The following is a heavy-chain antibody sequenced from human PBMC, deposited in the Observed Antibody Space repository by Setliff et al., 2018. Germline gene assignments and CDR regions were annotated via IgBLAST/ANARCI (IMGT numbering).Heavy chain of an antibody. D-gene: IGHD6-19*01. CDR3: ARGRAGHSGH. Sequence: LSLTCTVSGGSISSGGYYWSWIRQHPGKGLEWIGYIYYSGSTSYYNPSLKSRVTISVDTSKNQFSLKLSSVTAADTAVYYCARGRAGHSGHWGQGTLVTVSS. V-gene: IGHV4-31*03. CDR1: GGSISSGGYY. J-gene: IGHJ4*02. CDR2: IYYSGSTS.